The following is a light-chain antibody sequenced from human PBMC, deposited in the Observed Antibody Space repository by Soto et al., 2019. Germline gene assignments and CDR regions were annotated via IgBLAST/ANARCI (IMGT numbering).Light chain of an antibody. J-gene: IGKJ1*01. CDR2: GAS. V-gene: IGKV3-11*01. CDR1: QSVSRNF. CDR3: QQRGNWPRTWA. Sequence: EIVMTQYPATRSSSQGETATLSCMSSQSVSRNFLAWYQQKPGQPPRLLIYGASTRATGIPARFTGSGSGTDFTLTINSLEPEDFAVYYCQQRGNWPRTWAFGQGTKVDIK.